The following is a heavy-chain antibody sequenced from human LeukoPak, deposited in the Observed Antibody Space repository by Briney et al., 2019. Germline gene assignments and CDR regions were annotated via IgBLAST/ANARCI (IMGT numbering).Heavy chain of an antibody. CDR3: ARDEISGGIDY. CDR2: ISSTGRST. Sequence: GGSLRLSCATSRFTFSSYEMNWVRHAPGKGPEFVSDISSTGRSTYYADSLKGRFTISRHNAKNSVYLQMNSLRDEDTAVYYCARDEISGGIDYWGQGTLVTVSS. V-gene: IGHV3-48*03. D-gene: IGHD3-3*01. CDR1: RFTFSSYE. J-gene: IGHJ4*02.